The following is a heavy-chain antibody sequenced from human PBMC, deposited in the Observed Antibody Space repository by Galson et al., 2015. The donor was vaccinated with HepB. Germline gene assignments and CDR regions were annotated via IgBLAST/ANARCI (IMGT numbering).Heavy chain of an antibody. CDR3: AKGITGTTGYDAFDI. V-gene: IGHV3-7*03. CDR2: INADGSVK. D-gene: IGHD1-20*01. CDR1: GFTFSDYW. Sequence: SLRLSCAASGFTFSDYWMSWVRQTPGKGLEWVANINADGSVKYYVDSVKGRFTVSRDDAKNSLYLQMNSLRAEDTAVYYCAKGITGTTGYDAFDIWGQGTMVTVSS. J-gene: IGHJ3*02.